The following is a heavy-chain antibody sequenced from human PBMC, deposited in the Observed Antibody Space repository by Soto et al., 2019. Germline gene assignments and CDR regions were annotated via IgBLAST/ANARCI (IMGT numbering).Heavy chain of an antibody. CDR2: IYHGVGA. CDR1: GVPITNSDW. J-gene: IGHJ5*02. V-gene: IGHV4-4*02. CDR3: ARRTVGQFLELGFDP. D-gene: IGHD3-3*01. Sequence: PSETLSLTCAFSGVPITNSDWWPWVRQPPGKGRGWLGEIYHGVGANYNPSLKSRVSISLDTSKNQFSLRLTSVTPADTAVYYCARRTVGQFLELGFDPWGQGTLVTVSS.